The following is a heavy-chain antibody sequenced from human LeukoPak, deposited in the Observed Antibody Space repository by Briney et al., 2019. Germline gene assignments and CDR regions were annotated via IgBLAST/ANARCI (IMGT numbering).Heavy chain of an antibody. CDR2: INPNSGGT. J-gene: IGHJ4*02. Sequence: ASVKVSCKASGGTFSSYAISWVRQAPGQGLEWMGWINPNSGGTNYAQKFQGRVAMTRDTSISTAYLELSRLRSDDTAVYYCAREGPYYGSGSYYNVNDYWGQGTLVTVSS. V-gene: IGHV1-2*02. CDR3: AREGPYYGSGSYYNVNDY. CDR1: GGTFSSYA. D-gene: IGHD3-10*01.